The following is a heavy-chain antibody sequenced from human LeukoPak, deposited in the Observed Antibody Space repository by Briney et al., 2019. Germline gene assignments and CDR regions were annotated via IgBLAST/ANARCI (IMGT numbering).Heavy chain of an antibody. D-gene: IGHD6-19*01. CDR2: ISSGSSDR. V-gene: IGHV3-21*01. J-gene: IGHJ4*02. CDR1: GFTFSTYS. CDR3: ARGPLPSITVAGTWLDY. Sequence: GGSLRLSCAASGFTFSTYSMNWVRQAPGKGLEWVSAISSGSSDRYYVDSVEGRFTISRDNAKNSLYLQMNSLRAEDTVVYYCARGPLPSITVAGTWLDYWGQGTLVTVSS.